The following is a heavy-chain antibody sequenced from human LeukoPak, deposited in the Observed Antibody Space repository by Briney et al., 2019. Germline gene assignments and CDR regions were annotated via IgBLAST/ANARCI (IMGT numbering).Heavy chain of an antibody. CDR3: ASGPDSGYPPYYFDY. CDR1: GFAVSSNH. J-gene: IGHJ4*02. V-gene: IGHV3-53*05. D-gene: IGHD5-12*01. Sequence: PGTSLRLSCAASGFAVSSNHMNWVRQAPGKGLEWVSVIFNGGSTYYADSVKGRITISRDNSKNTLYLQMNSLRAEDTAVYYCASGPDSGYPPYYFDYWGPGTLVTVSS. CDR2: IFNGGST.